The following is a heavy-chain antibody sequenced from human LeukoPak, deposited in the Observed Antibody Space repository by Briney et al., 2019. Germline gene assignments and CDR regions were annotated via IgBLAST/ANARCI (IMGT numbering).Heavy chain of an antibody. CDR3: ARDSSGWRLFDY. D-gene: IGHD6-19*01. Sequence: GGSLRLSCAASGFTFSSYTMNWVRQAPGKGLEWDSSISSGSNYIYYTDSVKGRFTISRDNAKNSLYLQMNSLRAEDTAVYYCARDSSGWRLFDYWGQGTLVTVSS. V-gene: IGHV3-21*01. CDR1: GFTFSSYT. J-gene: IGHJ4*02. CDR2: ISSGSNYI.